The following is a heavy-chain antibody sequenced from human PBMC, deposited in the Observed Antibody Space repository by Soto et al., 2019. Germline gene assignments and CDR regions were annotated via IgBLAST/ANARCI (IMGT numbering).Heavy chain of an antibody. Sequence: TLSLTCAVSGCSISSGAYSWSWIRQPPGKGLEWIGFISHSGIADYNPSLKSRVTISVDVSKNQFYLRLSSVTAADTAMYYCARWMGSSGYFRSFDSWGKGTRGTV. CDR1: GCSISSGAYS. CDR3: ARWMGSSGYFRSFDS. J-gene: IGHJ3*02. V-gene: IGHV4-30-2*01. D-gene: IGHD3-22*01. CDR2: ISHSGIA.